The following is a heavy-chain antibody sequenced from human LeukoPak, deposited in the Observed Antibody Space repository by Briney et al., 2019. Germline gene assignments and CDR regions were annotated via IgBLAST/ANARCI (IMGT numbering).Heavy chain of an antibody. CDR3: AREGDGYKGVYAFDI. D-gene: IGHD5-24*01. J-gene: IGHJ3*02. CDR1: GFTFSSYE. V-gene: IGHV3-21*01. CDR2: ISSSSSYM. Sequence: GGSLRLSCAASGFTFSSYEMNWVRQAPGKGLEWVSSISSSSSYMSYADSTKGRSTISRDNAKNSLYLQMNTLRAEDAAVYYCAREGDGYKGVYAFDIWGQGTMVTVSS.